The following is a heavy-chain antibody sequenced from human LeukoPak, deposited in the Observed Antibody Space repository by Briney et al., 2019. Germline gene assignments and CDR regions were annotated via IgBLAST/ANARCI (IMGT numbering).Heavy chain of an antibody. Sequence: SETLSLTCAVSGGSISSSNWWSWVRQPPGKGLEWIGEIYHSGSTNYNPSLKSRVTISVDKSKNQFSLKLSSVTAADTAVYYCARYTEPRNWYFDLWGRGTLVTVSS. J-gene: IGHJ2*01. D-gene: IGHD1-14*01. CDR1: GGSISSSNW. CDR2: IYHSGST. CDR3: ARYTEPRNWYFDL. V-gene: IGHV4-4*02.